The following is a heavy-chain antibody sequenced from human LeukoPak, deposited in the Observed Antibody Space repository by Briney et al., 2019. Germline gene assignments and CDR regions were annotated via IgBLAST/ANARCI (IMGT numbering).Heavy chain of an antibody. D-gene: IGHD3-22*01. CDR2: INWNGGST. CDR3: AREPRGYYYDSSAADY. V-gene: IGHV3-20*04. J-gene: IGHJ4*02. Sequence: GGSLRLSCAASGFTFDDYGMSWVRQAPGKGLEWVSGINWNGGSTGYADSVKGRFTISRDNAKNSLYLQMNSLRAEDTALYYCAREPRGYYYDSSAADYWGQGTLDTVSS. CDR1: GFTFDDYG.